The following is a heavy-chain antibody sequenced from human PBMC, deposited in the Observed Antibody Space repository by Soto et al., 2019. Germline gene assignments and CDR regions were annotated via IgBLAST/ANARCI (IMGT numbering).Heavy chain of an antibody. J-gene: IGHJ6*02. Sequence: RASVKVSCKASGYTFTSYAMHWVRQAPGQRLEWMGWINAGNGNTKYSQKFQGRVTITRDTSASTAYMELSSLRSEDTAVYYCAGGDGYTYHYYGMDVWGQGTTVTVSS. D-gene: IGHD5-12*01. CDR2: INAGNGNT. V-gene: IGHV1-3*01. CDR1: GYTFTSYA. CDR3: AGGDGYTYHYYGMDV.